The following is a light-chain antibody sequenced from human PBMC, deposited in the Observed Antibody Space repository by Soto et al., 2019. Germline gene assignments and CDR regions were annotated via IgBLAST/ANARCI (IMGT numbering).Light chain of an antibody. CDR3: SSYAGNSWV. J-gene: IGLJ1*01. CDR1: SSDVGGYNY. V-gene: IGLV2-8*01. Sequence: QSVLTQPPSASGSPGQSVAISCTGTSSDVGGYNYVSWYQQHPGKAPKLMIYEVSQRPSGVPDRFSDSKSGNTASLTVSGLQAEDEADYYCSSYAGNSWVFGTGTKVTVL. CDR2: EVS.